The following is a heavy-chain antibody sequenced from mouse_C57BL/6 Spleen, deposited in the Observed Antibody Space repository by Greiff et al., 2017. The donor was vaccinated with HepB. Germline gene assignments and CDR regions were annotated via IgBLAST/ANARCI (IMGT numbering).Heavy chain of an antibody. CDR1: GFTFSSYA. Sequence: EVQLVESGGGLVKPGGSLKLSCAASGFTFSSYAMSWVRQTPEKRLEWVATISDGGSYTYYPDNVKGRFTISRDNAKNNLYLQMSHLKSEDTAMYYCARGLDSSAWFAYWGQGTLVTVSA. CDR2: ISDGGSYT. V-gene: IGHV5-4*01. CDR3: ARGLDSSAWFAY. J-gene: IGHJ3*01. D-gene: IGHD3-2*02.